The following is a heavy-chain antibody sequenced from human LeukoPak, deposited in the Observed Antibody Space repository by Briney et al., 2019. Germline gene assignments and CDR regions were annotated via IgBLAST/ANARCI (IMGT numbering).Heavy chain of an antibody. Sequence: GGAPRLSCAAPGFTFRTHTLNLGRQAPGEGVEWLSSISGSSSYIYYADSVRGRFTISRDNAKNSLYLQMSSLRAEDTAMYYCARDTVAYSSSLMDYWGQGTLVTVSS. J-gene: IGHJ4*02. CDR3: ARDTVAYSSSLMDY. CDR1: GFTFRTHT. CDR2: ISGSSSYI. D-gene: IGHD6-13*01. V-gene: IGHV3-21*01.